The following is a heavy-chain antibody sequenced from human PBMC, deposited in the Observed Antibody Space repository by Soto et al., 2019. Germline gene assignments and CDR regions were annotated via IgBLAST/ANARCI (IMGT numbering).Heavy chain of an antibody. V-gene: IGHV3-23*01. CDR1: GFTFSSYA. J-gene: IGHJ1*01. D-gene: IGHD2-2*01. CDR2: ISGSGGST. Sequence: EVQLLESGGGLVQPGGSLRLSCAASGFTFSSYAMSWVRQAPGKGLEWVSAISGSGGSTYYADSVKGRFTISRDNSKNTLYLQENSLRAEDTVVYYCAEDFSLPRTAIVVVTAALRRKYFQHWGQGTLVTVSS. CDR3: AEDFSLPRTAIVVVTAALRRKYFQH.